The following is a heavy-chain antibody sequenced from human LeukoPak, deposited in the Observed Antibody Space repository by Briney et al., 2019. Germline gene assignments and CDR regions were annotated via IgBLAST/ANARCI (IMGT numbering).Heavy chain of an antibody. Sequence: GGSLRLSCAASGFTFSSYAMSWVRQAPGKGLEWVSAISGSGGSTYYADSVKGRFTISRDNSKNTLYLQMSSLRAEDTAVYYCAKCLRGDYYGSGSYPDYWGQGTLVTVSS. J-gene: IGHJ4*02. CDR3: AKCLRGDYYGSGSYPDY. V-gene: IGHV3-23*01. CDR1: GFTFSSYA. CDR2: ISGSGGST. D-gene: IGHD3-10*01.